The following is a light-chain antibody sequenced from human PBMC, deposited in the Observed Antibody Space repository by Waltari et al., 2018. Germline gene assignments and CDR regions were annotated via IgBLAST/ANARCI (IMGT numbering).Light chain of an antibody. CDR1: SSDVGGYNY. V-gene: IGLV2-11*01. CDR2: EVS. CDR3: CSYAGSYTSHVV. J-gene: IGLJ2*01. Sequence: QSALTQPRSVSGSPGQSVTISCTGTSSDVGGYNYVSWYQQHPGKAPKLMIYEVSKRPSGVPDRFSGSKSGNTASLTISGLQAEEEADYYCCSYAGSYTSHVVFGGGTKLTVL.